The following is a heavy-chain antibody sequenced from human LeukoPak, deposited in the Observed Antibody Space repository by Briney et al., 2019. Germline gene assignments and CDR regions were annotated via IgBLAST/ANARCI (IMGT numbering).Heavy chain of an antibody. D-gene: IGHD2-15*01. CDR3: AGGLLGYCSGGSCPPKRLDY. J-gene: IGHJ4*02. Sequence: SETLSLTCTVSGGSVSSGSYYWSWIRQPPGKRLEWIGYIYYSGSTNYNPSLKSRVTISVDTSKNQFSLKLSSVTAADTAVYYCAGGLLGYCSGGSCPPKRLDYWGQGTLVTVSS. CDR1: GGSVSSGSYY. CDR2: IYYSGST. V-gene: IGHV4-61*01.